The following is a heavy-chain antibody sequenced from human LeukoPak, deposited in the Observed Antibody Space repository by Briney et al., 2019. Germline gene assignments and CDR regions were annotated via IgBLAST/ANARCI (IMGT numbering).Heavy chain of an antibody. CDR1: GYTFTSYY. CDR2: INPSGGST. Sequence: GASVKVSCKASGYTFTSYYMHWVRQAPGQGLEWMGIINPSGGSTSYAQKFQGRVTMTRDTSTSTVYMELGSLRSEDTAVYYCAREGRGYSYGGYFDYWGQGTLVTVSS. CDR3: AREGRGYSYGGYFDY. V-gene: IGHV1-46*01. D-gene: IGHD5-18*01. J-gene: IGHJ4*02.